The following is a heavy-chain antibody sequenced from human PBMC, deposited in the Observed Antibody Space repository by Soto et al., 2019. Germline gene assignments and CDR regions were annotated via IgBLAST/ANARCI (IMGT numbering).Heavy chain of an antibody. CDR1: GFIVINNY. D-gene: IGHD3-16*01. Sequence: GGSLRLSCTASGFIVINNYMSWVRQAPGKGLEWVSIIYSGGTTDYADSVKGRFIISRDHSKTTVYLQMNNARAEDTAVYVCARDGLVEADTRRFDADDIWGQGTMVTVSS. J-gene: IGHJ3*02. CDR3: ARDGLVEADTRRFDADDI. V-gene: IGHV3-53*01. CDR2: IYSGGTT.